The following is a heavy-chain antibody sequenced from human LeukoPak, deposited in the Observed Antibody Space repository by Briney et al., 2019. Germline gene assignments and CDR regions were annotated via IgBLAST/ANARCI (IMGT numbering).Heavy chain of an antibody. CDR3: AREFTPGAHDYFDY. CDR2: IAHDETNR. CDR1: GFTFGSYA. D-gene: IGHD3-16*01. V-gene: IGHV3-30*04. Sequence: GGSLRLSCATSGFTFGSYAMHWVRQAPGKGLEWVAVIAHDETNRFYADSVRGRFTISRDNSMNTLYLRMNSLRPEDTAVYFCAREFTPGAHDYFDYWGQGTLVTVSS. J-gene: IGHJ4*02.